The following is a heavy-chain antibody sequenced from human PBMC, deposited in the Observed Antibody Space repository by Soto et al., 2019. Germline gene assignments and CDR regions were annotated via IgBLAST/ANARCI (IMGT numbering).Heavy chain of an antibody. CDR3: ANSWTTLTTGFDF. V-gene: IGHV3-30*18. D-gene: IGHD4-17*01. CDR2: ISSDGSEK. J-gene: IGHJ4*02. Sequence: PGVSLTLACVASGFTCSNYAVHWFRKAPGKGLGWVSVISSDGSEKYYLDSVRDRFTISRDNSKNTLYLQMNNLRPEDTAMYYCANSWTTLTTGFDFWGQGALVTVSS. CDR1: GFTCSNYA.